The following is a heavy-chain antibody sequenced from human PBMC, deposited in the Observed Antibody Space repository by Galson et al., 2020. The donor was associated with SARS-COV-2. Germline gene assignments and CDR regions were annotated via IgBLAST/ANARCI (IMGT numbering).Heavy chain of an antibody. V-gene: IGHV4-59*01. CDR2: IYHTGST. Sequence: SETLSLTCTVSGGSISSYFWSWIRQPPGKGLEWIGYIYHTGSTNYNPSLKRRVTMSLDTSKNQFSLRLSSVTAADTAVYYCAREEYYYETSGAPSIAFDVWGQGTMVIVSS. CDR3: AREEYYYETSGAPSIAFDV. J-gene: IGHJ3*01. D-gene: IGHD3-22*01. CDR1: GGSISSYF.